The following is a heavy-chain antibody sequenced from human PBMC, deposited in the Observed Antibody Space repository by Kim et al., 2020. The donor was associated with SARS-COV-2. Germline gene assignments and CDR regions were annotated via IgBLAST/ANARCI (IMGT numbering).Heavy chain of an antibody. CDR1: GFTVSRNY. CDR2: IYSGGGT. Sequence: GGSLRLSCATSGFTVSRNYMSWVRQAPGKGLDWVAVIYSGGGTYYADSVKDRFTISRDIFKNTLYLQMNSLRGDDTAVYYCAGGGPSYFYGMGVWGQGTT. D-gene: IGHD3-16*01. CDR3: AGGGPSYFYGMGV. J-gene: IGHJ6*02. V-gene: IGHV3-66*01.